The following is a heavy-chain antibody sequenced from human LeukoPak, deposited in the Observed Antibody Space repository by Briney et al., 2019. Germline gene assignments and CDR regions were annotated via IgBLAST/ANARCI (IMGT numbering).Heavy chain of an antibody. CDR3: ARVPGGVTTSLDY. Sequence: PGGSLRLSCAASGFTFSSYWMHWVRQAPGKGLVWISGINDGGTSTTYADSVKGRFTISRDNAKNSLYLQMNSLRAEDTAVYYCARVPGGVTTSLDYWGQGTLVTVSS. J-gene: IGHJ4*02. CDR1: GFTFSSYW. CDR2: INDGGTST. D-gene: IGHD4-17*01. V-gene: IGHV3-74*01.